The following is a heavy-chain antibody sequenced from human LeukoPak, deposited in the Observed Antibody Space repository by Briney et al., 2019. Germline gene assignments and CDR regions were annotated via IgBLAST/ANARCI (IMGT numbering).Heavy chain of an antibody. CDR2: IYSGGST. D-gene: IGHD6-6*01. Sequence: GGSLRLSCAASGFSVSSDYMSWVRQAPGKGLEWVSVIYSGGSTYYADSVKGRFTISRDNSKNTLYLQMNSLRAEDTAVYYCAREGSSGGYFDYWGQGTLVTVSS. CDR1: GFSVSSDY. J-gene: IGHJ4*02. V-gene: IGHV3-66*02. CDR3: AREGSSGGYFDY.